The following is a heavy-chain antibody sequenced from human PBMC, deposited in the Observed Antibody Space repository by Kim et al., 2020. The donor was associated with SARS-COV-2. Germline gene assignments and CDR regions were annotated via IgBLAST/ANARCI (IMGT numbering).Heavy chain of an antibody. V-gene: IGHV3-48*04. Sequence: GGSLRLSCAASGFTFSSYSMNWVRQAPGKGLEWVSYISSSSTIYYADSVKGRFTISRDNAKNSLYLQMNSLRAEDTAVYYCAREPYCSGGSCYSSYYYYYGMDVWGQGTTVTVSS. D-gene: IGHD2-15*01. J-gene: IGHJ6*02. CDR1: GFTFSSYS. CDR2: ISSSSTI. CDR3: AREPYCSGGSCYSSYYYYYGMDV.